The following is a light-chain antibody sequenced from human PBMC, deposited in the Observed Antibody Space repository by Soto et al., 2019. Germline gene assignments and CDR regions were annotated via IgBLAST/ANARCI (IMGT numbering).Light chain of an antibody. CDR3: QQYGSSPQT. CDR2: GAS. Sequence: ENVLTQSPGTLSLSPGERATLSCRASRSVSSSYLAWYQQKPGQAPRLLIHGASSRATGIPDRFSGSGSGTDFTLTISRLEPEDFAVYYCQQYGSSPQTFGQGTKVEIK. V-gene: IGKV3-20*01. CDR1: RSVSSSY. J-gene: IGKJ1*01.